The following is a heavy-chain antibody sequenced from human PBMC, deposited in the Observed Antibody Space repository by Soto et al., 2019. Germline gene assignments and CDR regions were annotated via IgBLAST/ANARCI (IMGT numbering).Heavy chain of an antibody. D-gene: IGHD2-2*01. CDR1: GFTVSTNY. J-gene: IGHJ6*02. CDR3: ARYQYYYGMDV. Sequence: GASLRVSCAPSGFTVSTNYMSWVRQAPGKGLEWVSVTYSGGVTYYAGSVRGRFTVSRAISTNTLYLQMKSLRAEDTAVYYCARYQYYYGMDVSGQGTTVTVSS. V-gene: IGHV3-53*01. CDR2: TYSGGVT.